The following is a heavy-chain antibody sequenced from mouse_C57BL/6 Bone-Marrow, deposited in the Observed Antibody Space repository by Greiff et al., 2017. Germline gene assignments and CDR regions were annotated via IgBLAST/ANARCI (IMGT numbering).Heavy chain of an antibody. CDR3: ARWGVVPYFDV. CDR2: IHPNSGST. CDR1: GYTFPSYW. D-gene: IGHD1-1*01. Sequence: VQLQQPGAELVKPGASVKLSCKASGYTFPSYWMHWVKQRPGQGLEWIGMIHPNSGSTNYNEKFKSKATLTVDKSSSTAYMQLSSLTSEDSAVYYCARWGVVPYFDVWGTGTTVTVSS. V-gene: IGHV1-64*01. J-gene: IGHJ1*03.